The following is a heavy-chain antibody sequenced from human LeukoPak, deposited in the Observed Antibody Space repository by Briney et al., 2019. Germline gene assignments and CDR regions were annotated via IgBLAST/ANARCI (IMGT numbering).Heavy chain of an antibody. Sequence: SETLSLTCTVSGGSVSSDSYSWSWIRKPPGKGLEYIGHIYYTGSTNYNPSLKSRVTISVDTSRNQFSLKLSSVTAADTAVYFCARVGGSGWFDYWGQGTLVTVSS. J-gene: IGHJ4*02. CDR2: IYYTGST. V-gene: IGHV4-61*01. D-gene: IGHD6-19*01. CDR1: GGSVSSDSYS. CDR3: ARVGGSGWFDY.